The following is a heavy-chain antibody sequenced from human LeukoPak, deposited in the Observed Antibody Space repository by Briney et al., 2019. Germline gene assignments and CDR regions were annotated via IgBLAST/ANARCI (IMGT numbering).Heavy chain of an antibody. D-gene: IGHD6-13*01. V-gene: IGHV1-69*13. CDR3: AREREQQLGFDY. CDR1: GGTFSSYA. J-gene: IGHJ4*02. Sequence: SVKVSCKASGGTFSSYAISWVRQAPGQGLEWMGGIIPIFGTANYAQKFQGRVTITADESTSTAYMELSSLRSEDTAVYYCAREREQQLGFDYWGQGTLVTVSS. CDR2: IIPIFGTA.